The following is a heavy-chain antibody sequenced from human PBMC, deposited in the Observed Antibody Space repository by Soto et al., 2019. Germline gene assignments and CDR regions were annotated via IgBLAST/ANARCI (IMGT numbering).Heavy chain of an antibody. V-gene: IGHV3-23*01. CDR1: GFTFSNYA. CDR2: ISGSGGRS. J-gene: IGHJ4*02. Sequence: EVQLLDSGGGLVQPGGSLRLSCAASGFTFSNYAMTWVRQGPGKGLEWVSGISGSGGRSYYADSVKGRFTICRDYSTSALYLQMNSLRAEDTAVYYGAKVYLVWSSEQPYYFDYLGQGTLVTVSS. CDR3: AKVYLVWSSEQPYYFDY. D-gene: IGHD3-16*01.